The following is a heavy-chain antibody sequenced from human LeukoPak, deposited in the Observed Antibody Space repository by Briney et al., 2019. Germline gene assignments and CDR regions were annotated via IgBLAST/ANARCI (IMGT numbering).Heavy chain of an antibody. CDR3: ARDGSDFWSGYYLSLNWFDP. CDR1: GGSISSSSYY. J-gene: IGHJ5*02. Sequence: PSETLSLTCTVSGGSISSSSYYWGWIRQPPGKGLEWIGSIYYSGSTYYNPSLKSRVTISVDTSKNQFSLKLSSVTAADTAVHYCARDGSDFWSGYYLSLNWFDPWGQGTLVTVSS. D-gene: IGHD3-3*01. V-gene: IGHV4-39*07. CDR2: IYYSGST.